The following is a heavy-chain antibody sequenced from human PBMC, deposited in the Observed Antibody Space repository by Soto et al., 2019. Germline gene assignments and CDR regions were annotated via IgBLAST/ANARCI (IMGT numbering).Heavy chain of an antibody. J-gene: IGHJ4*02. D-gene: IGHD3-3*01. V-gene: IGHV4-39*01. CDR3: ARRPWRTYPFDY. CDR2: IYYGGST. CDR1: GGSISSSSYY. Sequence: SETLSLTCTVSGGSISSSSYYWGWIRQPPGKGLEWIGSIYYGGSTYYNPSLKSRVTISVDTSKNQFSLKLSSVTAADTAVYYCARRPWRTYPFDYWGQGTLVTVSS.